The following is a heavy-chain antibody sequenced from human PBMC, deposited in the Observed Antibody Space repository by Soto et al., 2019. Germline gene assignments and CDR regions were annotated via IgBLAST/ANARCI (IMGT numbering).Heavy chain of an antibody. CDR3: ASVRKRFYGSGSYYPRFDY. D-gene: IGHD3-10*01. CDR1: GGSFSGYY. Sequence: SETLSLTCAVYGGSFSGYYWSWIRQPPGKGLEWIGEINHSGSTNYNPSLKSRVTISVDTSKNQFSLKLSSVTAADTAVYYCASVRKRFYGSGSYYPRFDYWGQGTLVTVSS. V-gene: IGHV4-34*01. J-gene: IGHJ4*02. CDR2: INHSGST.